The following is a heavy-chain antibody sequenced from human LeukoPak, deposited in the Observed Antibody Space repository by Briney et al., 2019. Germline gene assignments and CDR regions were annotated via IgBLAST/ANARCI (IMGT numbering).Heavy chain of an antibody. CDR1: GFTFTNYW. Sequence: GGSLRLSCGASGFTFTNYWMSWVRQAPGKELEWVANIKQDGSELYYVDSVKGRFTISRDNAKNSLYLQMNSLRAEDTAVYYCVRDKLAGASRLDYWGQGTLLTVSS. CDR2: IKQDGSEL. CDR3: VRDKLAGASRLDY. D-gene: IGHD7-27*01. J-gene: IGHJ4*02. V-gene: IGHV3-7*03.